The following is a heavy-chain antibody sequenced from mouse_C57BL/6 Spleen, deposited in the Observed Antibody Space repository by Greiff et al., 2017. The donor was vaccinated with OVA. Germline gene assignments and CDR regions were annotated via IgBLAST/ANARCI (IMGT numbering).Heavy chain of an antibody. Sequence: VQLQQSGAELVRPGASVTLSCKASGYTFTDYEMHWVKQTPVHGLEWIGAIDPETGGTAYNQKFKGKAILTADKSSSTAYMELRSLTSEDSAVYYCTSPDGSSYFGFAYWGQGTLVTVSA. V-gene: IGHV1-15*01. J-gene: IGHJ3*01. CDR1: GYTFTDYE. CDR3: TSPDGSSYFGFAY. D-gene: IGHD1-1*01. CDR2: IDPETGGT.